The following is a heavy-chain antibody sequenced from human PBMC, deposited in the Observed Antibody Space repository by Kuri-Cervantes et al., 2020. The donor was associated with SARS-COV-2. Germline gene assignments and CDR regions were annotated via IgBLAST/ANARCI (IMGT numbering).Heavy chain of an antibody. V-gene: IGHV4-61*08. CDR3: ARDVLGGRRGYNYGYFDY. J-gene: IGHJ4*02. Sequence: SETLSLTCTVSGGSISSGDYYWSWIRQPPGKGLEWIGYIYYSGDTKYNPSLKSRVTISVDMSKSQFSLKLRSVTAADTAVYYCARDVLGGRRGYNYGYFDYWGQGALVTVSS. D-gene: IGHD5-18*01. CDR1: GGSISSGDYY. CDR2: IYYSGDT.